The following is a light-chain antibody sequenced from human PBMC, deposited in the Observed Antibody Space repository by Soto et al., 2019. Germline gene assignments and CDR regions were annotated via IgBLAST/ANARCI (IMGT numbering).Light chain of an antibody. CDR1: SGHSSYI. CDR3: ETWDINTWV. CDR2: LEGSGSY. Sequence: QLVLTQSSSASASLGSSVKLTCTLSSGHSSYIIAWHQQQPGKAPRYLMKLEGSGSYNKGSGVPDRFSGSSSGADRYLTISNLQSEDEAEYYCETWDINTWVFGGGTKLTVL. V-gene: IGLV4-60*03. J-gene: IGLJ3*02.